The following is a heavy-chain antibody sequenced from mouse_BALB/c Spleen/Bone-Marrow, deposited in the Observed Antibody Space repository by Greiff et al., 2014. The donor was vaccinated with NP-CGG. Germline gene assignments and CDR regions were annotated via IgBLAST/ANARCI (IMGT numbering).Heavy chain of an antibody. V-gene: IGHV2-2*02. Sequence: VHLVESGPGLVKPSQSLSITCTVSGFSLTTYGLHWVRQSPGKGLEWLGVIWSGGGTDYNAAFISRLIITKDNSKSQVFLKMNSLQTNDTAMYYCARKGYTGSFDVWGAGTTVTVSS. CDR2: IWSGGGT. D-gene: IGHD2-2*01. J-gene: IGHJ1*01. CDR3: ARKGYTGSFDV. CDR1: GFSLTTYG.